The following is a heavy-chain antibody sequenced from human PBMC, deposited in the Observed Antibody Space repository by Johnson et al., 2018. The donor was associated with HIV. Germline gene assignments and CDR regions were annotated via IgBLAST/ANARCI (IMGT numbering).Heavy chain of an antibody. Sequence: QMQLVESGGGVVQPGGSLRLSCAASGITFSSSGMNWVRQAPGKGLEWVSGIYSGGTTYYADSVKGRLTISRDNSKNILYLQMNSLRVEDTAMYYCASSRYSRRWYEYSGFDMWGQGTKVTVSS. CDR2: IYSGGTT. CDR3: ASSRYSRRWYEYSGFDM. CDR1: GITFSSSG. J-gene: IGHJ3*02. D-gene: IGHD6-13*01. V-gene: IGHV3-NL1*01.